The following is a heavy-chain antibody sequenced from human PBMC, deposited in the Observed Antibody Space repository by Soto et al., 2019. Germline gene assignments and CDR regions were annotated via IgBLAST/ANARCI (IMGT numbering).Heavy chain of an antibody. Sequence: QVQLVESGGGVVQPGRSLRLSCAASGFTFSSYGMHWVRQAPGKGLEWVAVISYDGNNKYYADSVKGRFTISRDNSKNPLYLKINGRRVEDTVVYYGAKEGYYNISVYNYWSSDLGGGGTLVTVSS. D-gene: IGHD3-22*01. CDR3: AKEGYYNISVYNYWSSDL. V-gene: IGHV3-30*18. CDR2: ISYDGNNK. CDR1: GFTFSSYG. J-gene: IGHJ2*01.